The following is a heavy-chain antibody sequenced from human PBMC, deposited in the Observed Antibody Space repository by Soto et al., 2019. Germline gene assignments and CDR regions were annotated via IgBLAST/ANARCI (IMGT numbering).Heavy chain of an antibody. D-gene: IGHD3-22*01. V-gene: IGHV4-39*01. J-gene: IGHJ6*02. CDR2: IFYSGTT. CDR3: ARHYYDSSGYTAPYYHGMDV. CDR1: GGSISSSGYY. Sequence: NPSETLSLTCTVSGGSISSSGYYWSWIRQSPGKGLEWIGTIFYSGTTNYNPSLESRITISQDTSNNQFSLKLTSVTAADTAVYYCARHYYDSSGYTAPYYHGMDVWGQGTTVTVSS.